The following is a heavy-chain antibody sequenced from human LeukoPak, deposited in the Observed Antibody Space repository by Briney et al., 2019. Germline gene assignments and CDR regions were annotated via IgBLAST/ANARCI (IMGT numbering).Heavy chain of an antibody. CDR2: ISSTGTTI. Sequence: GGSLTLSCAPSGFTFSSYQMNWVRQAPGKGLEWVSYISSTGTTIQYADSVKGRFTISRDNAKNSLYLQMNSLRAEDTAVYYCAGGYCSGGTCYSARYWGQGTLVTVSS. CDR3: AGGYCSGGTCYSARY. V-gene: IGHV3-48*03. J-gene: IGHJ4*02. D-gene: IGHD2-15*01. CDR1: GFTFSSYQ.